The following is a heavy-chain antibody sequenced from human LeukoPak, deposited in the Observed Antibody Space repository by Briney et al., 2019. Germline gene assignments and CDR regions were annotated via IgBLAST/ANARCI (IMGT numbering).Heavy chain of an antibody. CDR2: INPNSGGT. CDR3: ARSYYDSSGYYYISVSDAFDI. CDR1: GYTFTGYY. D-gene: IGHD3-22*01. V-gene: IGHV1-2*04. J-gene: IGHJ3*02. Sequence: GASVKVSCKASGYTFTGYYMHWVRQAPGQGLEWMGWINPNSGGTNYAQKFQGWVTMTRDTSISTAHMELSRLRSDDTAAHYCARSYYDSSGYYYISVSDAFDIWGQGTMVTVSS.